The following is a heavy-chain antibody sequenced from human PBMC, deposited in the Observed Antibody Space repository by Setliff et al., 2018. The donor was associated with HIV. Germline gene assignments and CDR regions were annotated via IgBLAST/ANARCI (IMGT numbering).Heavy chain of an antibody. D-gene: IGHD2-2*01. V-gene: IGHV1-2*02. CDR3: AHNTYCSSTSCYFGY. CDR1: GYTFTDYF. J-gene: IGHJ4*02. CDR2: ISPNNGDT. Sequence: ASVKVSCKSSGYTFTDYFMHWVRQAPGQGLEWMGWISPNNGDTTIPQRFRGRVTMTRDTSINTAYLELSGLRSDDTAVCFCAHNTYCSSTSCYFGYWGQGTLVTVSS.